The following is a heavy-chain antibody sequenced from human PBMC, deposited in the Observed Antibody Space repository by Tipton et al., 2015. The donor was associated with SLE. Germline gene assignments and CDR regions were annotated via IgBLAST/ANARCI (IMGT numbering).Heavy chain of an antibody. D-gene: IGHD3-10*01. Sequence: TLSLTCTVSAGSISSSSYYWGCIRQPPGKGLEWIGIIYYSGSTYYNPSLKSRVTIAVDASKNQFSLKLSSVTAADTAVYCCARPGGIMVRGAYFDYWGQGTLVTVSS. CDR3: ARPGGIMVRGAYFDY. V-gene: IGHV4-39*07. CDR1: AGSISSSSYY. J-gene: IGHJ4*02. CDR2: IYYSGST.